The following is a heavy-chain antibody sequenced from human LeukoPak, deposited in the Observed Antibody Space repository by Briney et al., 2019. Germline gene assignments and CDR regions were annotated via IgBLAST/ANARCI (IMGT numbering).Heavy chain of an antibody. CDR1: GGSIRSYDYY. V-gene: IGHV4-31*03. CDR3: ATKGNGIYYFDY. CDR2: IHSSGSA. Sequence: SGTLSLTCTVSGGSIRSYDYYWSWIRQHPGKGLEWIGYIHSSGSAYYNPSLKSRLTISVDTSKNQFSLELRFVTAADTAVYFCATKGNGIYYFDYWGQGTLVTVSS. J-gene: IGHJ4*02. D-gene: IGHD2/OR15-2a*01.